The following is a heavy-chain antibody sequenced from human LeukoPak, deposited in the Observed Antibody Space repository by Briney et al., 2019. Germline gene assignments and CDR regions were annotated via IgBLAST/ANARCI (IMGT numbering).Heavy chain of an antibody. Sequence: ASVKVSCKASGYTFPSYFMHWVRQAPGQGLEWMGIINPTGGSTTYAQKFQGRVTMTRDTSTSTVYMELSSLRSDDTAVYYCARTYYANDFWSGYYPHWFDPWGQGTLVTVSS. V-gene: IGHV1-46*01. CDR1: GYTFPSYF. CDR3: ARTYYANDFWSGYYPHWFDP. D-gene: IGHD3-3*01. CDR2: INPTGGST. J-gene: IGHJ5*02.